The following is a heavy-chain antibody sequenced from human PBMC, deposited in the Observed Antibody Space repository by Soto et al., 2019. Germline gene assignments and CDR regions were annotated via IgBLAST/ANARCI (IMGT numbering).Heavy chain of an antibody. CDR2: IYYSGST. CDR1: GGSISSGDYY. Sequence: SETLSLTCTVSGGSISSGDYYWSWIRQPPGKGLEWIGYIYYSGSTYYNPSLKSRVSISVDTSKNQFSLKLSSVAAADTAVYYCARGRYYDSSGYYGYWGQGTLVTVSS. CDR3: ARGRYYDSSGYYGY. D-gene: IGHD3-22*01. V-gene: IGHV4-30-4*01. J-gene: IGHJ4*02.